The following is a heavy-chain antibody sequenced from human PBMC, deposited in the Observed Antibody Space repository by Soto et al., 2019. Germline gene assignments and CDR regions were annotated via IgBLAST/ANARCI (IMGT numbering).Heavy chain of an antibody. Sequence: PSETLSLTCAVYGGSFSGYYWSWIRQPPGKGLEWIGEINHSGSTNYNPSLKSRVTISVDTSKNQFSLKLSSVTAADTAVYYCASAYSPGIAAAGTPAFDYWGQGTLVTVSS. D-gene: IGHD6-13*01. J-gene: IGHJ4*02. CDR2: INHSGST. CDR1: GGSFSGYY. CDR3: ASAYSPGIAAAGTPAFDY. V-gene: IGHV4-34*01.